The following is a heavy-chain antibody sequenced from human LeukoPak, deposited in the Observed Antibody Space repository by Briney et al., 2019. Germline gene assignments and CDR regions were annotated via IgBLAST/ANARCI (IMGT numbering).Heavy chain of an antibody. J-gene: IGHJ4*02. CDR1: GFTVSSNC. V-gene: IGHV3-53*05. CDR3: VKDKRDDYDEYYFDY. D-gene: IGHD4-17*01. CDR2: IYSGGST. Sequence: GGSLRLSCAASGFTVSSNCMSWVRQAPGKGLEWVSVIYSGGSTYYADSVKGRFSISRDNSKNTLHLQMNSLRAEDTAVYYCVKDKRDDYDEYYFDYWGQGTLVTVSS.